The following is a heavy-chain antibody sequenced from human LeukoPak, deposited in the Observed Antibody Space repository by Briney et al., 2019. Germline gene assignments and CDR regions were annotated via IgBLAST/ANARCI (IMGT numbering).Heavy chain of an antibody. J-gene: IGHJ4*02. CDR1: GGSISSYY. Sequence: SETLSLTCTVSGGSISSYYWSWIRQPAGKGLEWIGRIYTSGSTNYNPSLKSRVTMSVDTSKNQFSLKLSSVPAADTAVYYCARVRRITIFGVVIPNYFDYWGQGTLVTVSS. CDR2: IYTSGST. CDR3: ARVRRITIFGVVIPNYFDY. V-gene: IGHV4-4*07. D-gene: IGHD3-3*01.